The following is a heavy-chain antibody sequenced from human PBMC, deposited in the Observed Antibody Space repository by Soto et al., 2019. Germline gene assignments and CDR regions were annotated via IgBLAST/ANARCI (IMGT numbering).Heavy chain of an antibody. J-gene: IGHJ4*02. CDR3: AKERRVSGPSDFDF. Sequence: EVQLLESGGGLVQPGGSLRLSCAVSGFTFSNCAMTWVRQAPGKGLEWVSSISGSGGSTNYADSVKGRFTVSRDNSKNTLYLQMTSLRAGDTAIYYCAKERRVSGPSDFDFWGQGTLVTVSS. V-gene: IGHV3-23*01. CDR1: GFTFSNCA. CDR2: ISGSGGST. D-gene: IGHD3-3*01.